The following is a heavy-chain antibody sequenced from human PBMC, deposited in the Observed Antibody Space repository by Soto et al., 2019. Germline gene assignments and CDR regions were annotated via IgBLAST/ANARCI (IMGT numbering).Heavy chain of an antibody. Sequence: GASVKVSCKASGYTFTSYGISWVRQAPGQGLEWMGWISAYNGNTNYAQKLQGRVTMTTDTSTSTAYMELRSLRSDDTAVYYCARMTDCSGGSCHYIGWFDPWGQGTLVTVSS. CDR1: GYTFTSYG. V-gene: IGHV1-18*01. CDR2: ISAYNGNT. J-gene: IGHJ5*02. CDR3: ARMTDCSGGSCHYIGWFDP. D-gene: IGHD2-15*01.